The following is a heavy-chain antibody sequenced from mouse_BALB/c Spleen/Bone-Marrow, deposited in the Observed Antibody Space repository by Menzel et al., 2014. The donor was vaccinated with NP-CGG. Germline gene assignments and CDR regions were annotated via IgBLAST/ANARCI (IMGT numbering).Heavy chain of an antibody. CDR1: GFIFSSFG. CDR3: ARKGAMITHYYAMDY. CDR2: ISNGSSPI. D-gene: IGHD2-4*01. V-gene: IGHV5-17*02. Sequence: EVQLVESGGGLVQPGGSRKLSCAASGFIFSSFGMHWVRQAPEKGLEWVAYISNGSSPIYYADTVKGRFTISRDNPKNTLFLQMTSLRSEDTAMYYCARKGAMITHYYAMDYWGQGTSVTVSS. J-gene: IGHJ4*01.